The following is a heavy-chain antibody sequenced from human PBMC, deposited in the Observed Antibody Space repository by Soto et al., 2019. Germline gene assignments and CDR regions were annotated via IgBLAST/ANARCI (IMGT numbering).Heavy chain of an antibody. J-gene: IGHJ4*02. CDR2: ISYDGSNK. CDR3: ARSLYSITWYYFDP. CDR1: GFTFSTYA. D-gene: IGHD6-13*01. V-gene: IGHV3-30-3*01. Sequence: PGGSLRLSCAASGFTFSTYAMHWLRQAPGKGLEGVTIISYDGSNKYYADSVKGRFTISRDNSKNTLYLQMNSLRAEDTAVYYCARSLYSITWYYFDPWGQRTVVTVSS.